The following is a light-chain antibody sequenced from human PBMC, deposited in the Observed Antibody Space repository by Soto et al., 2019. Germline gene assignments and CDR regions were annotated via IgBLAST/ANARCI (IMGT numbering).Light chain of an antibody. Sequence: QSVLTQPASVSGSPGQSITISCTGTSSDVGGNKYVSWYQQYPGKVPKLMIYEVSNRPSGVSNRFSGSKSGTTASLTISGLQTEDEAEYYCTSYTSSSTYVFGTGTKLTVL. J-gene: IGLJ1*01. CDR2: EVS. CDR1: SSDVGGNKY. V-gene: IGLV2-14*01. CDR3: TSYTSSSTYV.